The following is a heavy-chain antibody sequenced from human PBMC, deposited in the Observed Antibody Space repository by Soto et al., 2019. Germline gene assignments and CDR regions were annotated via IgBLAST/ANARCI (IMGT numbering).Heavy chain of an antibody. CDR1: GFTLRNYA. CDR3: AKAKNDYNWDNRPPFDY. CDR2: ISANDVGT. Sequence: GGSLRLSCEASGFTLRNYAMTWVRQAPGKGLEWVSLISANDVGTYYAESVKTRFTISTDQSRNTVYLQMDSLRADDTAIYYCAKAKNDYNWDNRPPFDYWGQGTLVTSPQ. V-gene: IGHV3-23*01. J-gene: IGHJ4*02. D-gene: IGHD1-20*01.